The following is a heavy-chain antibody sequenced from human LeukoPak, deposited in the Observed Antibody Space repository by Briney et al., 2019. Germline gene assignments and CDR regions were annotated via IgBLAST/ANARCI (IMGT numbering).Heavy chain of an antibody. J-gene: IGHJ4*02. CDR3: ARVWNYGSGSYYLDY. CDR2: ISSSSSTI. Sequence: GGSLRLSCAASGFTFSSYSMNWVRQAPGKGLEWVSYISSSSSTIYYADSVKGRFTISRDNAKNSLYLQMNSLRAEDTAVYYCARVWNYGSGSYYLDYWGQGTLVTVSS. D-gene: IGHD3-10*01. V-gene: IGHV3-48*04. CDR1: GFTFSSYS.